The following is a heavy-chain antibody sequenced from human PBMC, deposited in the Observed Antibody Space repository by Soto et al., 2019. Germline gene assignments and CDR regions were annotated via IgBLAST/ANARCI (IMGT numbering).Heavy chain of an antibody. Sequence: ASVKVSCKASGFTFITYDISCVRQAAGQGLEWMGWMNPSNGNTGYAQKFRGRVTMTRNTSISTAYMELSSLRSDDSAVYFCARRKERSGPYYLDLWGQGTLVTVSS. V-gene: IGHV1-8*01. D-gene: IGHD6-25*01. CDR3: ARRKERSGPYYLDL. J-gene: IGHJ4*02. CDR2: MNPSNGNT. CDR1: GFTFITYD.